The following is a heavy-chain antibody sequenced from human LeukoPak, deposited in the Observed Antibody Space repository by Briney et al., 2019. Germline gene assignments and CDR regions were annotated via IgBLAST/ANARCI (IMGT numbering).Heavy chain of an antibody. CDR3: ARTRDDGYNED. D-gene: IGHD5-24*01. V-gene: IGHV4-59*01. Sequence: PSETLSLTCTVSGGSISGFYWGWIRQTPGKGLEWIGYVHYSGSTNYTPSLKGRVTISVDKSNSQFSLKLTSVTTADTAVYYCARTRDDGYNEDWGQGTLVTVSS. CDR1: GGSISGFY. CDR2: VHYSGST. J-gene: IGHJ1*01.